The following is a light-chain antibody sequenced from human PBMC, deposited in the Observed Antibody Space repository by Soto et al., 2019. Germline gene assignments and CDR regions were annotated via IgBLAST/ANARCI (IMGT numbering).Light chain of an antibody. Sequence: DIVLTQSPGTLSLSPGERATLSCRASQSISSSNLDWYRQKRGQAPRLLIYGASSRATGIPDRFSGSGSGTDITLTISRLEAEDFAVYYCQHYGNSLWTFGQGTKIEIK. CDR2: GAS. CDR1: QSISSSN. CDR3: QHYGNSLWT. V-gene: IGKV3-20*01. J-gene: IGKJ1*01.